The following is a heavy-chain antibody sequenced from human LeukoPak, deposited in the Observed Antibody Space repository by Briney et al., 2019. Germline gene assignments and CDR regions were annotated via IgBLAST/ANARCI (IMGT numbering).Heavy chain of an antibody. CDR2: INPNSGGT. Sequence: ASVKVSCKASGYTFTGYYMHWVRQAPGQGLEWMGWINPNSGGTNYAQKFRGRVTITRDTSASTAYMELSSLRSEDMAVYYCARARYETRIWPKSRYDYYHYMDVWGKGTTVTVSS. D-gene: IGHD3-3*01. CDR1: GYTFTGYY. V-gene: IGHV1-2*02. J-gene: IGHJ6*03. CDR3: ARARYETRIWPKSRYDYYHYMDV.